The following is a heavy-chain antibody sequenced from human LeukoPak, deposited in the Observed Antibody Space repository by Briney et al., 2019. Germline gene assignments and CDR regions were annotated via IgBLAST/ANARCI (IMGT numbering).Heavy chain of an antibody. CDR2: MNPNSGNT. Sequence: ASVKVSCKASGYTFTDYYIHWVRQAPGQGLEWMGWMNPNSGNTGYAQKFQGRVTMTRNTSISTAYMELSSLRSEDTAVYYCARGHYGDYAYYYYYMDVWGKGTTVTISS. D-gene: IGHD4-17*01. CDR3: ARGHYGDYAYYYYYMDV. CDR1: GYTFTDYY. V-gene: IGHV1-8*02. J-gene: IGHJ6*03.